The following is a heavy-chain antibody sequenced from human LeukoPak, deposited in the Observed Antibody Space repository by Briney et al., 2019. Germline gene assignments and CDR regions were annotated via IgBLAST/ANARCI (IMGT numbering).Heavy chain of an antibody. V-gene: IGHV1-69*04. CDR1: GGTFSSYA. J-gene: IGHJ5*02. CDR3: ARRFYDSSGET. D-gene: IGHD3-22*01. CDR2: IIPIFGIA. Sequence: SVKVSCKASGGTFSSYAISWVRQAPGQGLEWMGRIIPIFGIANYAQKFQGRVTITADKSTSTAYMELSSLRSEDTAVYYRARRFYDSSGETWGQGTLVTVSS.